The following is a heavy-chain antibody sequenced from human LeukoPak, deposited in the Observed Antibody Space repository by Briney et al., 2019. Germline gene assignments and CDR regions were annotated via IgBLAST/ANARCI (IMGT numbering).Heavy chain of an antibody. Sequence: PSETLSLTCTVSGGSISSSSYYWGWLRQPPGKGLEWIGSIYYSGSTYYNPSLKSRVTISVDTSKNQFSLKLSSVTAADTAVYYCARDLAFGEQWLGTFDYWGQGTLVTVSS. CDR2: IYYSGST. J-gene: IGHJ4*02. CDR1: GGSISSSSYY. D-gene: IGHD6-19*01. CDR3: ARDLAFGEQWLGTFDY. V-gene: IGHV4-39*07.